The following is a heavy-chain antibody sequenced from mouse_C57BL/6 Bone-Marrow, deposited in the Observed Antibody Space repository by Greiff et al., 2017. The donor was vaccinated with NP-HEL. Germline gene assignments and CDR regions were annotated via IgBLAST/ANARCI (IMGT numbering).Heavy chain of an antibody. CDR1: GYAFSSSW. CDR3: ARIDCGSSYVEDY. D-gene: IGHD1-1*01. J-gene: IGHJ2*01. V-gene: IGHV1-82*01. CDR2: IYPGDGDT. Sequence: VQLQQSGPELVKPGASVKISCKASGYAFSSSWMNWVKQRPGKGLEWIGRIYPGDGDTNYNGKFKGKATLTADKSSSTAYMQLSSLTSEDSAVYFCARIDCGSSYVEDYWGQGTTLTVSS.